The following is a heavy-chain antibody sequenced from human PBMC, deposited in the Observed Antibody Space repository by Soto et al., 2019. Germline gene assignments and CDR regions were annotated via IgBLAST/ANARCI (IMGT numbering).Heavy chain of an antibody. J-gene: IGHJ6*03. CDR2: ISSNGGST. CDR1: GFTFSSYA. V-gene: IGHV3-64*01. CDR3: ARDGPLLYGSGSYYYYYMDV. Sequence: GSLRLSCAASGFTFSSYAMHWVRQAPGKGLEYVSAISSNGGSTYYANSVKDRFTISRDNSKNTLYLQMGSLRAEDMAVYYCARDGPLLYGSGSYYYYYMDVWGKGTTVTVSS. D-gene: IGHD3-10*01.